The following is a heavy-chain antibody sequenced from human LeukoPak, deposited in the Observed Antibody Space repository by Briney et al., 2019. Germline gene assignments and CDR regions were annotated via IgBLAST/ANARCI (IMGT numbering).Heavy chain of an antibody. J-gene: IGHJ5*02. Sequence: SQTLSLACTVSGGSISSGGYYWSWIRQHPGKGLEWIGYIYYSGSTYYNPSLKSRVTISVDTSKNQFSLKLSSVTAADTAVYYCARLTYYGSGLDPWGQGTLVTVSS. CDR1: GGSISSGGYY. V-gene: IGHV4-31*03. CDR3: ARLTYYGSGLDP. D-gene: IGHD3-10*01. CDR2: IYYSGST.